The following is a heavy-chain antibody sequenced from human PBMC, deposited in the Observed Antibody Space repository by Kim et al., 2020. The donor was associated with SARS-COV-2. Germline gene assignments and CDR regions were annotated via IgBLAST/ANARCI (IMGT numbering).Heavy chain of an antibody. Sequence: SETLSLTCTVSGGSVSSGSYYWSWIRQPPGKGLEWIGYIYYGGSTNYNPSLKSRVTISVDTSKNQFSLKLSSVTAADTAVYYCARDHSGYEGFDYWGQGT. CDR2: IYYGGST. CDR3: ARDHSGYEGFDY. V-gene: IGHV4-61*01. J-gene: IGHJ4*02. CDR1: GGSVSSGSYY. D-gene: IGHD5-12*01.